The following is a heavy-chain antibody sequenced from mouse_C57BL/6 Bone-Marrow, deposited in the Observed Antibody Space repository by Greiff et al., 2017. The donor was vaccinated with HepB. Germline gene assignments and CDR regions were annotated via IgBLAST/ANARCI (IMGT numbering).Heavy chain of an antibody. D-gene: IGHD1-1*01. J-gene: IGHJ2*01. Sequence: EVKLQESGPGLAKPSQTLSLTCSVTGYSITSDYWNWIRKFPGNKLEYMGYISYSGSTYYNPTLKSRISITRDTSTNQYYRQLNSVTTEDTATDYCASTTVVPFDDGGQGTTLTVSS. V-gene: IGHV3-8*01. CDR1: GYSITSDY. CDR2: ISYSGST. CDR3: ASTTVVPFDD.